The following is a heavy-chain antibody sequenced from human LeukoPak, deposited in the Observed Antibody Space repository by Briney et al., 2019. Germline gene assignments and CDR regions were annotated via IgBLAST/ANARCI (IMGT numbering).Heavy chain of an antibody. V-gene: IGHV2-5*02. Sequence: SGPTLVNPTQTLTLTCTFSGFSLSTSGVGVGWIRQPPGKALEWLALIYWDDDKRYSPSLKSRLTITKDTSKNQVVLTMTNIDPVDTATYYCAHSPEGYDILTGYPIYDYWGQGTLVTVSS. CDR3: AHSPEGYDILTGYPIYDY. CDR1: GFSLSTSGVG. J-gene: IGHJ4*02. CDR2: IYWDDDK. D-gene: IGHD3-9*01.